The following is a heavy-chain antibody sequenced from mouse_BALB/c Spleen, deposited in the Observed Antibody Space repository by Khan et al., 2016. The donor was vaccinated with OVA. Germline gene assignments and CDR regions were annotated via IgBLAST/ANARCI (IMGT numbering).Heavy chain of an antibody. D-gene: IGHD2-12*01. CDR3: ARSTYSYAFVY. J-gene: IGHJ3*01. CDR2: IIYTGYT. Sequence: EVQLQESGPSLVKPSQTLSLTCSVTGDSITSGYWNLIRKFPGNKLEYMGYIIYTGYTYYNPSLQSRISITRHTSKNKHYLQLNSVTDEDTATYYCARSTYSYAFVYWGQGTLVTVSA. CDR1: GDSITSGY. V-gene: IGHV3-8*02.